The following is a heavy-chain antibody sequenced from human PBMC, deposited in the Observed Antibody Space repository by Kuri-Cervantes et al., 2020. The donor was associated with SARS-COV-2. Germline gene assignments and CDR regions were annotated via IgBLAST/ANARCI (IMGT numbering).Heavy chain of an antibody. CDR3: ARQFLREGEKLGNYYYYYMDV. V-gene: IGHV1-69*13. Sequence: SVKVSCKASGGTFSSYAISWVRQAPGQGLEWMGGIIPIFGTANYAQKFQGRVTITADESTSTAYMELSSLRSEDTAVYYCARQFLREGEKLGNYYYYYMDVWGKGTTVTVSS. CDR2: IIPIFGTA. J-gene: IGHJ6*03. CDR1: GGTFSSYA. D-gene: IGHD7-27*01.